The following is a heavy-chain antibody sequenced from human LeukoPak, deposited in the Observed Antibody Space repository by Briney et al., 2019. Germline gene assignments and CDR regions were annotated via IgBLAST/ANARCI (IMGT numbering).Heavy chain of an antibody. Sequence: KPSETLSLTCTVSGGSISSYYRSWIRQPAGKGLEWIGRIYTSGSTNYNPSLKSRVTMSVDTSKNQFSLKLSSVTAADTAVYYCVSQELLGRDAFDIWGQGTMVTVSS. J-gene: IGHJ3*02. CDR2: IYTSGST. V-gene: IGHV4-4*07. D-gene: IGHD1-26*01. CDR3: VSQELLGRDAFDI. CDR1: GGSISSYY.